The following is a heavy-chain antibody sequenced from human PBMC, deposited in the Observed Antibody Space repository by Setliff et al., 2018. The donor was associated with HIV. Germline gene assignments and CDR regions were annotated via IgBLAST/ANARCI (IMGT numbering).Heavy chain of an antibody. D-gene: IGHD2-2*01. J-gene: IGHJ4*02. CDR2: IRNKVYGETI. CDR3: ARESFFVVLPAAIDY. CDR1: GFTFADYT. Sequence: SLRLSCTASGFTFADYTMSWVRQAPGKGLEWVAFIRNKVYGETIEYAASVKGRFTISRDDSESIAYLQMNSLKTEDTAVYYCARESFFVVLPAAIDYWGQGTLVTVSS. V-gene: IGHV3-49*04.